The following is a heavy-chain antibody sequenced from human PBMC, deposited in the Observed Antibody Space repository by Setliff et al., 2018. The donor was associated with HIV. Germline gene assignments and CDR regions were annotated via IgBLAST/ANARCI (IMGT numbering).Heavy chain of an antibody. CDR1: GFTFSSYE. Sequence: GGSLRLSCAASGFTFSSYEMNWVRQAPGKGLEWVSYISSSGSTVYYADSAKGRFTISRDSAKNTLYLQMNSLRVEDTAVYYCVKWNYPNSWGQGTLVTVSS. V-gene: IGHV3-48*03. CDR3: VKWNYPNS. J-gene: IGHJ4*02. D-gene: IGHD1-7*01. CDR2: ISSSGSTV.